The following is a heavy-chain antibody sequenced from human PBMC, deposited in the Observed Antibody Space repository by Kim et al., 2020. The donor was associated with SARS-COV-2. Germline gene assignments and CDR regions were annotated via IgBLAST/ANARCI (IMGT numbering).Heavy chain of an antibody. J-gene: IGHJ4*02. CDR1: GGSVSSGSYY. V-gene: IGHV4-61*01. D-gene: IGHD1-26*01. CDR3: AREVGATGNHVEPIDY. Sequence: SETLSLTCTVSGGSVSSGSYYWSWIRQPPGKGLEWIGYIYYSGSTNYNPSLKSRVTISVDTSKNQFSLKLSSVTAADTAVYYCAREVGATGNHVEPIDYWGQGTLVTVSS. CDR2: IYYSGST.